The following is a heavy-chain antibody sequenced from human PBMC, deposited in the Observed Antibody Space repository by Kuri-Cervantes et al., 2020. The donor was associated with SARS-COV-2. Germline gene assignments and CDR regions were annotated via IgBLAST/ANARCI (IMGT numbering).Heavy chain of an antibody. D-gene: IGHD4-11*01. CDR2: IYYSGSP. CDR1: GFTFSSYA. Sequence: SQTLSLTCAASGFTFSSYAMSWVRQPPGKGLEWIGYIYYSGSPYYNPSLKSQVTISVDTSKNQFLLKLSSVTAADTAVYYCARGRTVTKFYGYRYYFDYWGQGTLVTVSS. J-gene: IGHJ4*02. V-gene: IGHV4-31*02. CDR3: ARGRTVTKFYGYRYYFDY.